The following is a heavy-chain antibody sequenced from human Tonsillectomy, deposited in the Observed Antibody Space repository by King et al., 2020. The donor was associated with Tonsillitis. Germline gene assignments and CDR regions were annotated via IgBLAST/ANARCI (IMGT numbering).Heavy chain of an antibody. CDR3: AKSISARSRVPAGDDSGFDS. CDR1: GFTFSNYV. CDR2: ISASGGST. D-gene: IGHD5-12*01. V-gene: IGHV3-23*04. J-gene: IGHJ4*02. Sequence: VQLVEAGGGLVQPGRSLRLSCAASGFTFSNYVMTWVRQTPGKGLEWVLSISASGGSTDYADSVKGRFIISRDNSKSMLYLRMNSLRAEDTAVYYCAKSISARSRVPAGDDSGFDSWGQGTPVTVSS.